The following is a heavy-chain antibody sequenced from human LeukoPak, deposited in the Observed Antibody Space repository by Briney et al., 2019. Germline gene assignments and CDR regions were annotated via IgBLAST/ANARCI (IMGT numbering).Heavy chain of an antibody. CDR2: INHDGTT. Sequence: PSETLSLTCAAYGGSFSGYYWSWIRQPPEKGLEWIGEINHDGTTTYNPSLKSRVTISVDTSKRQFSLRLGSVTAADAAVYYCARHNKAFDIWGQGTMVTVSS. J-gene: IGHJ3*02. CDR1: GGSFSGYY. V-gene: IGHV4-34*01. CDR3: ARHNKAFDI. D-gene: IGHD2/OR15-2a*01.